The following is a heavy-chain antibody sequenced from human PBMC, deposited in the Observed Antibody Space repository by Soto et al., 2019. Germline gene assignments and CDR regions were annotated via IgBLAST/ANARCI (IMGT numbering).Heavy chain of an antibody. V-gene: IGHV4-59*01. CDR3: ARGAHATHSRYDFWSGTPIDGTYYGRDV. J-gene: IGHJ6*02. Sequence: SETLSLTCTVSGGSISSYYWSWIRQPPGKGLEWIGYIYYSGSTNYNPSLKSRVTISVDTSKNQFSLKLSSVTAADTAVYYCARGAHATHSRYDFWSGTPIDGTYYGRDVWGQGTMGTVSS. D-gene: IGHD3-3*01. CDR2: IYYSGST. CDR1: GGSISSYY.